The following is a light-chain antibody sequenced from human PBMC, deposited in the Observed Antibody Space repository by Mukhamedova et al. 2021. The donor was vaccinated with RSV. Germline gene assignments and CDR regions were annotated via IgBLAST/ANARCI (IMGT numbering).Light chain of an antibody. Sequence: GKAPKLLIYSASTLQSGVPSTFSGSGSGTEFTLTISTLQPEHFATYYCQQLYTFPRMFGQGTKVEIK. CDR3: QQLYTFPRM. CDR2: SAS. J-gene: IGKJ1*01. V-gene: IGKV1-9*01.